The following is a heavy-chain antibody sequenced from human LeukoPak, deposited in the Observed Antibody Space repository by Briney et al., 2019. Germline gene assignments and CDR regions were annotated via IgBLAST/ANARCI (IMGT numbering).Heavy chain of an antibody. J-gene: IGHJ5*02. CDR2: ISSSSSYI. Sequence: GGPLRLSCAASGFTFRSYSMNWVREAPGKALVWVSSISSSSSYIYYADSVKGRFTISRDNAKNSLYLQMNSLRAEDTAVYYCARDCGGYCYSGGRENWFDPWGQGTLVTVSS. CDR1: GFTFRSYS. CDR3: ARDCGGYCYSGGRENWFDP. D-gene: IGHD2-21*02. V-gene: IGHV3-21*01.